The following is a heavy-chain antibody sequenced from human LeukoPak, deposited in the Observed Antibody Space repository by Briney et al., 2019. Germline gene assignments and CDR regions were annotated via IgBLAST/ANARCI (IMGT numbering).Heavy chain of an antibody. J-gene: IGHJ6*02. D-gene: IGHD6-13*01. CDR2: IYYSEST. Sequence: SETLSLTCTVSGGSISSYYWSWIRQPPGKGLEWIGYIYYSESTNYNPSLKSRVTISVDTSKNQFSLKLSSVTAADTAVYYCARQYSSSWSSYYYGMDVWGQGTTVTVSS. CDR1: GGSISSYY. CDR3: ARQYSSSWSSYYYGMDV. V-gene: IGHV4-59*01.